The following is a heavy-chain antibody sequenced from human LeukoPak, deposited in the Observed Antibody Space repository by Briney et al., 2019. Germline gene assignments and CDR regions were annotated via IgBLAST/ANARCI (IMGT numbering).Heavy chain of an antibody. D-gene: IGHD6-19*01. V-gene: IGHV3-23*01. J-gene: IGHJ4*02. CDR1: GFTFSSYA. CDR3: AKDEEIAVAGDWVY. CDR2: ISGSGGST. Sequence: GGSLRLSCAASGFTFSSYAMSWVRQAPGKGLEWVSAISGSGGSTYYADSVKGRFTISRDNSKNTLYLQMNSLRAEDTAVYYCAKDEEIAVAGDWVYWGQGTLVTVSS.